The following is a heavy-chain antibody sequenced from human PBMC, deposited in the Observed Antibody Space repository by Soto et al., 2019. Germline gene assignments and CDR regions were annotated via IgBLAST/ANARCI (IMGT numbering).Heavy chain of an antibody. CDR2: IRGNGDGT. Sequence: VQLLESSGGLVPPGGSLRLSCAASGYTFSNYAMSWVRQAPGKGLEWVSTIRGNGDGTYYADSVKGRFTISRDNSKNTLSLQMNSLRVEDTALYYCAAAGAGTFDLWGQGTMVTVSS. CDR3: AAAGAGTFDL. V-gene: IGHV3-23*01. D-gene: IGHD3-10*01. J-gene: IGHJ3*01. CDR1: GYTFSNYA.